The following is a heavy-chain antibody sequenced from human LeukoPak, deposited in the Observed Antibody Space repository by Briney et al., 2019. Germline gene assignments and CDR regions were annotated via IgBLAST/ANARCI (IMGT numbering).Heavy chain of an antibody. J-gene: IGHJ1*01. D-gene: IGHD4-23*01. CDR2: INPNSGGT. V-gene: IGHV1-2*02. CDR3: ARAFYPDYGGNSEAEYFQH. CDR1: GYTFTGYY. Sequence: ASVKVSCKASGYTFTGYYMHWVRQAPGQGREWMGWINPNSGGTHYAQKFQGRVTMTRDTSISTAYMELSRLRSDDTAVYYCARAFYPDYGGNSEAEYFQHWGQGTLVTVSS.